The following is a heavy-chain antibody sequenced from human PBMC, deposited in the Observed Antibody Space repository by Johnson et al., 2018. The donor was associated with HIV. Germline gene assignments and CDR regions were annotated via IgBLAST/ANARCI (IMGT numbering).Heavy chain of an antibody. D-gene: IGHD3-22*01. Sequence: VQLVESGGGLVQPGGSLRLSCAASGFTVSSNYMTWVRQGPGTGLEWVSVLNSGGGTYFADSVKGRFTISRDNSKNTLYLQMNSLRAEDTAVYYCARAGRGDDSSGYYLGSAFDIWGQGTMVTVSS. V-gene: IGHV3-66*02. CDR1: GFTVSSNY. J-gene: IGHJ3*02. CDR2: LNSGGGT. CDR3: ARAGRGDDSSGYYLGSAFDI.